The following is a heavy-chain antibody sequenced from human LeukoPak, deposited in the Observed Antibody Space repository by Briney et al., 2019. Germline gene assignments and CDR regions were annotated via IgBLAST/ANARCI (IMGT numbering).Heavy chain of an antibody. Sequence: HPGGSLRLSCAASGFTFSSYGMHWVRQAPGKGLEWVAVISYDGSNKYYADSVKGRFTISRDNSKNTLYLQMNSLRAEDTAVYYCANHTAMVSWGQGTLVTVSS. CDR3: ANHTAMVS. CDR1: GFTFSSYG. V-gene: IGHV3-30*18. D-gene: IGHD5-18*01. CDR2: ISYDGSNK. J-gene: IGHJ5*02.